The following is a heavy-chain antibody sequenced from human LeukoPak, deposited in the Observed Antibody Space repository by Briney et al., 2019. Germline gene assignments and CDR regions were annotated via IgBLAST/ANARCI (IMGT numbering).Heavy chain of an antibody. CDR3: ARGVGSGSSLPFDY. Sequence: GGSLRLFCVASGFTFSSYWMHWVRQAPGKGLVWVSRIESDGSSTSYADSVKGRFTISRDNAKNTLSLQMSSLRAEDTAVYYCARGVGSGSSLPFDYWGQGTLVTVSS. J-gene: IGHJ4*02. D-gene: IGHD3-10*01. CDR2: IESDGSST. CDR1: GFTFSSYW. V-gene: IGHV3-74*01.